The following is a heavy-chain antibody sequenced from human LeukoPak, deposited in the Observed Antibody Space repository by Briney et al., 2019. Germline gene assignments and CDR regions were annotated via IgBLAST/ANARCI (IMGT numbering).Heavy chain of an antibody. CDR3: ARVSMVRGVRVDY. V-gene: IGHV3-21*01. Sequence: KPGGSLRVSCAASGFTFSSYSMNWVRQAPGKGLEWVSSISSSSSYIYYADSVKGRFTISRDNAKNSLYLQMNSLRAEDTAVYYCARVSMVRGVRVDYWGQGTLVTVSS. CDR2: ISSSSSYI. J-gene: IGHJ4*02. D-gene: IGHD3-10*01. CDR1: GFTFSSYS.